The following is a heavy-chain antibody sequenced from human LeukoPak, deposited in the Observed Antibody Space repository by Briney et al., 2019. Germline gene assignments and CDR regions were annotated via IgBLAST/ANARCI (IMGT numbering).Heavy chain of an antibody. CDR3: AKGRLTTVISYLFDY. J-gene: IGHJ4*02. D-gene: IGHD4-17*01. V-gene: IGHV3-23*01. CDR2: ISGSGGST. Sequence: PGGSLRLSCAAPGFTFASYAMSWVRQAPGKGLEWVSAISGSGGSTYYADSVKGRFTISRDNSKNTLYLQMNSLRAEDTAVYYCAKGRLTTVISYLFDYWGQGTLVTVSS. CDR1: GFTFASYA.